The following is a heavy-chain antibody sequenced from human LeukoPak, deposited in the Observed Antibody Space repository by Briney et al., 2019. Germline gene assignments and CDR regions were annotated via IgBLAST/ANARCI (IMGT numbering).Heavy chain of an antibody. D-gene: IGHD2-2*01. CDR2: ISGSGAGT. V-gene: IGHV3-23*01. CDR1: GITFSSYP. Sequence: GALRLSCAASGITFSSYPMSWVGQAPGKGLEWVSAISGSGAGTYYADSVKGRFTISRDNSKNTLYLQMNSLRAEDTAVYYCAKQGGSGVVVPAANPWGQGTLVTVSS. J-gene: IGHJ5*02. CDR3: AKQGGSGVVVPAANP.